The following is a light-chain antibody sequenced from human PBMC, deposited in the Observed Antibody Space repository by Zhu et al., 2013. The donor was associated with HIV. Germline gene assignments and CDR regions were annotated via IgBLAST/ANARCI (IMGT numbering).Light chain of an antibody. J-gene: IGKJ4*01. CDR3: QQYATSSLT. V-gene: IGKV3D-15*01. CDR2: DAS. Sequence: EIVMTQSPATLSVSPGERATLSCRASQSVSSNLAWYQQKPGQAPRLLIYDASSRATGIPDRFSGSGSETDFTLSISRLEPEDFAVYFCQQYATSSLTFGGGTKVEI. CDR1: QSVSSN.